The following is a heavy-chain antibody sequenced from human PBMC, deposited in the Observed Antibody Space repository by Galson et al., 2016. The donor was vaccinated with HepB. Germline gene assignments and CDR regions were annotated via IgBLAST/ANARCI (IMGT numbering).Heavy chain of an antibody. CDR2: ISGSGGTT. V-gene: IGHV3-23*01. CDR1: GFTFASYG. J-gene: IGHJ4*02. D-gene: IGHD5-18*01. Sequence: SLRLSCAASGFTFASYGMHWVRQAPAKGLEWVSSISGSGGTTYYADSVKGRFTISRDKSKNTLYLQMNSLRGEDTAVYYCAKDLDGYTYGYSYSDHWGQGTLVTVSS. CDR3: AKDLDGYTYGYSYSDH.